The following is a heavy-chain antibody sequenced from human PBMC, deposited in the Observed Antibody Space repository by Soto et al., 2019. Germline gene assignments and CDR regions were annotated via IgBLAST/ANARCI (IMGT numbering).Heavy chain of an antibody. CDR1: GFSVTTSGTR. V-gene: IGHV2-70*04. D-gene: IGHD3-10*01. CDR2: IDWDDDK. CDR3: ARNGGSESYDY. Sequence: SGPTLVNPTQTLTLTCTLSGFSVTTSGTRVNWIRQPPGKALEWLAHIDWDDDKFYSTSLKTRLTISKDTSKNQVVLTMTNMDPVDTATYYCARNGGSESYDYWGQGTLVTVSS. J-gene: IGHJ4*02.